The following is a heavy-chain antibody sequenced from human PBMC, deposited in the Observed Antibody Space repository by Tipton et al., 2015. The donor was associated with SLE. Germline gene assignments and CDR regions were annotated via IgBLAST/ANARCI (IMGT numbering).Heavy chain of an antibody. Sequence: TLSLTCAVHGGSFSGYYWSWIRQPPGKGLEWIGEINHSGSTNYNPSLKSRVTISVDTSKNQFSLKLSSVTAADTAVYYCARTTTTNWNFDYWGQGTLVTVSS. D-gene: IGHD1-1*01. V-gene: IGHV4-34*01. J-gene: IGHJ4*02. CDR2: INHSGST. CDR3: ARTTTTNWNFDY. CDR1: GGSFSGYY.